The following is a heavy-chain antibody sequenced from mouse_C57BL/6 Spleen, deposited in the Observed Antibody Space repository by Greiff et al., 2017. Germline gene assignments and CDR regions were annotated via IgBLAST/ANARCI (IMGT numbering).Heavy chain of an antibody. CDR2: IRLKSDNYAT. D-gene: IGHD6-5*01. CDR3: TGSAYLDY. V-gene: IGHV6-3*01. J-gene: IGHJ2*01. Sequence: EVKLLESGGGLVQPGGSMKLSCVASGFTFSNYWMNWVRQSPEKGLEWVAQIRLKSDNYATHYAESVKGRFTISRDDSKSSVYLQMNNLRAEDTGIYYCTGSAYLDYWGQGTTLTVSS. CDR1: GFTFSNYW.